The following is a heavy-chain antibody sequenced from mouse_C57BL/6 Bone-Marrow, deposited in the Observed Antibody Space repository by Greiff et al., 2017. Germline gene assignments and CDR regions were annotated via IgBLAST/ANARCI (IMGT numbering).Heavy chain of an antibody. Sequence: VHVKQSGAELVRPGASVKLSCTASGFNIKDDYMHWVKQRPEQGLEWIGWIDPENGDTEYASKFQGKATITADTSSNTAYLQLSNLTSEDTAVYYCTTEIYYPHWGQGTTLTVSS. J-gene: IGHJ2*01. CDR2: IDPENGDT. CDR3: TTEIYYPH. D-gene: IGHD1-1*01. CDR1: GFNIKDDY. V-gene: IGHV14-4*01.